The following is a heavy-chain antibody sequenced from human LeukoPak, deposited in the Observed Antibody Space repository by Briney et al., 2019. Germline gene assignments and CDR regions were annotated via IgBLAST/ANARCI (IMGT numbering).Heavy chain of an antibody. D-gene: IGHD3-22*01. Sequence: ASVKVSCKASGYTFTSYGISWVRQAPGQGLEWMGWISAYNGNTNYAQKLQGRVTMTTDTSTSTAYMELRSLRSDDTAVYYCARVVYDSSGARPEYFQHWGQGTLVTVSS. CDR3: ARVVYDSSGARPEYFQH. CDR2: ISAYNGNT. J-gene: IGHJ1*01. CDR1: GYTFTSYG. V-gene: IGHV1-18*01.